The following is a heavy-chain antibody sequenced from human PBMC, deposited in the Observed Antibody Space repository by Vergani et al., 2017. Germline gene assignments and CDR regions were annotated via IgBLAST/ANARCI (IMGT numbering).Heavy chain of an antibody. CDR2: ISSSSSYI. CDR1: GFTFSSYS. J-gene: IGHJ6*02. CDR3: ARDTVAGDTYYYYYGMDV. V-gene: IGHV3-21*04. D-gene: IGHD6-19*01. Sequence: EVQLVESGGGLVKPGGSLRLSCAASGFTFSSYSMNWVRQAPGKGLEWVSSISSSSSYIYYADSVKGRFTISRDNAKNSLYLQMNSLRAEDTAVYYCARDTVAGDTYYYYYGMDVWGQGTTVTVSS.